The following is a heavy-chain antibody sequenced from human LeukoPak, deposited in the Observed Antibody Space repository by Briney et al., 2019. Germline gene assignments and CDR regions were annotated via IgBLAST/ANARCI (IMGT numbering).Heavy chain of an antibody. Sequence: SETLSLTCTVSGDSISSYYWSWIRQPPGKGLEWIGYVYYSGSTNYNPSLKSRVTISVDTSKNQFSLKLSSVTAADTAVYYCARAAPYYYYVDVWGKGTTVTVSS. V-gene: IGHV4-59*01. CDR1: GDSISSYY. CDR3: ARAAPYYYYVDV. CDR2: VYYSGST. J-gene: IGHJ6*03.